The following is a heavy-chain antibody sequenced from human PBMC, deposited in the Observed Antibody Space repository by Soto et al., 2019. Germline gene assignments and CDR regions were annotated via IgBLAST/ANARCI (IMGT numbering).Heavy chain of an antibody. CDR2: IYYSGST. J-gene: IGHJ4*02. Sequence: ETVSLTFTVSDISIGCPYCRGVGGPPEKGLEWIGYIYYSGSTNYNPSLKSRVTISVDTSKNQFPLKLSSVPAADTAVYYCARLVVVPAASYYFDSWGQGTLVTVSS. V-gene: IGHV4-59*08. CDR1: DISIGCPY. D-gene: IGHD2-2*01. CDR3: ARLVVVPAASYYFDS.